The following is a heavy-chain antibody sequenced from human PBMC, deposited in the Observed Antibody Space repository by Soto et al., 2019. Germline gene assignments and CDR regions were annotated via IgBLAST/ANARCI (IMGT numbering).Heavy chain of an antibody. CDR3: ARIGEWDAIAAEYFQH. CDR2: INHSGST. Sequence: SETLSLTCAVYGGSFSGYYWSWIRQPPGKGLEWIGEINHSGSTNYNPSLKSRVTISVDTSKNQFSLKLSSVTAADTAVYYCARIGEWDAIAAEYFQHWGQGTLVTVSS. J-gene: IGHJ1*01. V-gene: IGHV4-34*01. D-gene: IGHD3-10*01. CDR1: GGSFSGYY.